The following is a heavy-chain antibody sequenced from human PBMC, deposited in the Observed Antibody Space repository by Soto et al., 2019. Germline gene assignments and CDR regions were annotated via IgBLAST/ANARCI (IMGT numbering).Heavy chain of an antibody. J-gene: IGHJ4*02. CDR2: ISYDGSNK. V-gene: IGHV3-30*18. CDR1: GFTFSSYG. Sequence: SGGSLRLSCAASGFTFSSYGMHWVRQAPGKGLEWVAVISYDGSNKYYADSVKGRFTISRDNSKNTLYLQMNSLRAEDTAVYYCAKAMANTLLGYWGQGTLVTVSS. D-gene: IGHD3-10*01. CDR3: AKAMANTLLGY.